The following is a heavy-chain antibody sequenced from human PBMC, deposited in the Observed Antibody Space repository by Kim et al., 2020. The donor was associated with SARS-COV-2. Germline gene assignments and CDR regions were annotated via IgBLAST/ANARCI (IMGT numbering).Heavy chain of an antibody. CDR2: IYYSGST. J-gene: IGHJ6*02. CDR1: GGSVSSGSYY. V-gene: IGHV4-61*01. Sequence: SETLSLTCTVSGGSVSSGSYYWSWIRQPPGKGLEWIGYIYYSGSTNYNPSLKSRVTISVDTSKNQFSLKLSSVTAADTAVYYCARAPPQQLVSPIYYYYGMDVWGQGTTVTVSS. CDR3: ARAPPQQLVSPIYYYYGMDV. D-gene: IGHD6-13*01.